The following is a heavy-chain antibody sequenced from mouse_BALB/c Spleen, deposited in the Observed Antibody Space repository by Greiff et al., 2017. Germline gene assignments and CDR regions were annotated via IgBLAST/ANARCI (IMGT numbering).Heavy chain of an antibody. CDR2: IRNKANGYTT. Sequence: EVKVVESGGGLVQPGGSLRLSCATSGFTFTDYYMSWVRQPPGKALEWLGFIRNKANGYTTEYSASVKGRFTISRDNSQSILYLQMNTLRAEDSATYYCAREGYGYYFDYWGQGTTLTVSS. CDR3: AREGYGYYFDY. CDR1: GFTFTDYY. V-gene: IGHV7-3*02. J-gene: IGHJ2*01. D-gene: IGHD1-1*01.